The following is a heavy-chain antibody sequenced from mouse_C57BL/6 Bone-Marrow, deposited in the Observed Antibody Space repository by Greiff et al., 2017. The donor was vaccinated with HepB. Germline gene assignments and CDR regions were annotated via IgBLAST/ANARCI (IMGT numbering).Heavy chain of an antibody. J-gene: IGHJ2*01. CDR3: ARGYYYGSGDY. CDR2: IYPRSGNT. CDR1: GYTFTSYG. V-gene: IGHV1-81*01. Sequence: QVQLKQSGAELARPGASVKLSCKASGYTFTSYGISWVKQRTGQGLEWIGEIYPRSGNTYYNEKFKGKATLTADKSSSTAYMELRSLTSEDSAVYFCARGYYYGSGDYWGQGTTLTVSS. D-gene: IGHD1-1*01.